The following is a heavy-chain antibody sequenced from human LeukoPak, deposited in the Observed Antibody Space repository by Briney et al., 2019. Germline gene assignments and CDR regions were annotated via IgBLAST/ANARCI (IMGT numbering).Heavy chain of an antibody. CDR2: IYYSGST. V-gene: IGHV4-59*01. CDR3: ARDSTNAFDI. CDR1: GGSISSYY. D-gene: IGHD3-3*02. Sequence: PTETLSLTCTVSGGSISSYYWSWIRQPPGKGLEWIGYIYYSGSTNYNPSLKSRVTISVDTSKNQLSLKLSSVTAADTAVYDCARDSTNAFDIWGQGTMFTVSS. J-gene: IGHJ3*02.